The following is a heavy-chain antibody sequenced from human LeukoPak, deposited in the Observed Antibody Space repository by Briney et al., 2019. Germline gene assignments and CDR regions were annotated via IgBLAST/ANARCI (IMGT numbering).Heavy chain of an antibody. CDR1: GGSISSGGYS. CDR2: IYHSGRT. D-gene: IGHD5-18*01. V-gene: IGHV4-30-2*01. J-gene: IGHJ4*02. CDR3: ALQIIRGYSYGFDY. Sequence: SETLSLTCAVSGGSISSGGYSWSWIRQPPGKGLEWIGYIYHSGRTYYNPSLKSRVTISVDRSKNQFSLKLSSVTAADTAVYYCALQIIRGYSYGFDYWGQGTLVTVSS.